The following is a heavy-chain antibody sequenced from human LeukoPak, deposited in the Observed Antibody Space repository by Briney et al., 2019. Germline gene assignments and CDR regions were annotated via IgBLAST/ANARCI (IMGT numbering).Heavy chain of an antibody. D-gene: IGHD6-19*01. Sequence: PGGSPRLSCAASGFSFSNFGMHWVRLAPGKGLEWVAVISYDGSNKYYGDSVKGRFSISRDDSKNTLFLQMNTLRAEDTAVYYCAKDRGSGHMDYWGQGTLVTVSS. CDR3: AKDRGSGHMDY. CDR2: ISYDGSNK. J-gene: IGHJ4*02. CDR1: GFSFSNFG. V-gene: IGHV3-30*18.